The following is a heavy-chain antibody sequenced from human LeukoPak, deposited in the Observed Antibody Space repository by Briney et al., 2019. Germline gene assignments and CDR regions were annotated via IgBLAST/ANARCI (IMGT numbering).Heavy chain of an antibody. CDR2: ISWNSGSI. Sequence: PGRSLRLSCAASGFTFDDYAMHWVRQAPGKGLEWVSGISWNSGSIGYADSVKGRFTISRDNAKNSLYLQMNSLRAEDTALYYCAKSYYDSSGYYNYFDYWGQGTLVTVSS. CDR1: GFTFDDYA. V-gene: IGHV3-9*01. D-gene: IGHD3-22*01. J-gene: IGHJ4*02. CDR3: AKSYYDSSGYYNYFDY.